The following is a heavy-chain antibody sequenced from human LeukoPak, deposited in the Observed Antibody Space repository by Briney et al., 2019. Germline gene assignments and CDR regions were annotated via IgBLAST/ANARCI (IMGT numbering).Heavy chain of an antibody. CDR1: GFTFSNAW. D-gene: IGHD3-10*01. CDR3: TTDWGLLWFGESLPAY. CDR2: IKSKTDGGTT. V-gene: IGHV3-15*01. Sequence: PGGSLRLSCAASGFTFSNAWMSWVRQAPGKGLEWVGRIKSKTDGGTTDYAAPVRGRFTISRDDSKNTLYLRMNSLTTEDRGVYYCTTDWGLLWFGESLPAYWGQGTQVTVSS. J-gene: IGHJ4*02.